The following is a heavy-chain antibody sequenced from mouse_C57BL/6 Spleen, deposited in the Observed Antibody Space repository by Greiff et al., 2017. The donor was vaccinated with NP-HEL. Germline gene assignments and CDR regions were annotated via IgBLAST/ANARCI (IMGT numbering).Heavy chain of an antibody. D-gene: IGHD2-3*01. CDR1: GYAFSSSW. Sequence: VKLVESGPELVKPGASVKISCKASGYAFSSSWMNWVKQRPGKGLEWIGRIYPGDGDTNYNGKFKGKATLTADKSSSTAYMQLSSLTSEDSAVYFCASDGYYRYFDYWGQGTTLTVSS. CDR2: IYPGDGDT. V-gene: IGHV1-82*01. J-gene: IGHJ2*01. CDR3: ASDGYYRYFDY.